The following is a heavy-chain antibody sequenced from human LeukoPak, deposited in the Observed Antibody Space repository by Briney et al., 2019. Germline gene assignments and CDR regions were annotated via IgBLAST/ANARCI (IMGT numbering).Heavy chain of an antibody. CDR3: ARGRPAVAVD. D-gene: IGHD6-19*01. V-gene: IGHV4-34*01. Sequence: SETLSLTCAVYGGSFSGYYWSWIRQPPGKGLEWIGEINHSGSTNYNSSLKSRVTISVDTSKNQFSLKLSSVTAADTAVYYCARGRPAVAVDWGQGTLVTVSS. CDR2: INHSGST. CDR1: GGSFSGYY. J-gene: IGHJ4*02.